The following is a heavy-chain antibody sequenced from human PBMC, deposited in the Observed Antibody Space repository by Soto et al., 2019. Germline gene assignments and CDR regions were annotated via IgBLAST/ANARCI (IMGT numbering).Heavy chain of an antibody. CDR1: EFSFSTYT. CDR3: ARDPAADGYYGMDV. V-gene: IGHV3-21*01. D-gene: IGHD6-13*01. J-gene: IGHJ6*02. CDR2: ISSTSSHI. Sequence: EVQLVESGGGLVQPGGSLRLSCVASEFSFSTYTMNWVRQAPGKGLEWVSFISSTSSHIHYADSVKGRFTISRDNAKNSLYLQMNSLRAEDTAVYYCARDPAADGYYGMDVWGQGTTVTVSS.